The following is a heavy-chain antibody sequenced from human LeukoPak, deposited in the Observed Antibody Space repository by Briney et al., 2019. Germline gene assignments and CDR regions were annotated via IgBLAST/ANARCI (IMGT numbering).Heavy chain of an antibody. V-gene: IGHV1-3*01. J-gene: IGHJ6*02. CDR3: ARDRDMELRGYYGMDV. CDR1: GYSFTRYA. CDR2: INAGNGNT. D-gene: IGHD1-7*01. Sequence: ASVKVSCKASGYSFTRYAMHWVRQAPGQRLEWVGRINAGNGNTKYSQKFQGRVTITRDTSASTAYMELSSLRSEDTAVYYCARDRDMELRGYYGMDVWGQGTTVTVSS.